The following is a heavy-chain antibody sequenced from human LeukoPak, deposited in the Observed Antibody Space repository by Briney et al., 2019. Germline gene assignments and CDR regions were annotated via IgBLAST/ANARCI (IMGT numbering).Heavy chain of an antibody. V-gene: IGHV3-23*01. CDR1: GTTFSSHA. J-gene: IGHJ6*02. CDR3: ARDLHYYVAMDV. CDR2: YTGSDGKT. D-gene: IGHD3-10*02. Sequence: GGSLRLSCEATGTTFSSHAMTWVRQAPGKGLEWVAYTGSDGKTHYSESVKSRFITCRNNWRRILFLQLISLRAEDTALYYSARDLHYYVAMDVWGQGTTVTVSS.